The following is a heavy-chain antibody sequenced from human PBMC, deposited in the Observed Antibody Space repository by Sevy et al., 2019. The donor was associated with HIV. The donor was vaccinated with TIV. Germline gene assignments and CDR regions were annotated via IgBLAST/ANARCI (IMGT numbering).Heavy chain of an antibody. J-gene: IGHJ4*02. V-gene: IGHV3-23*01. Sequence: GGSLRLSCAASGFTFSSYAMSWVRQAPGKGLEWVSAISGNGGSTYYAHSVKGRFTISRDNSKNTLYLQMNSLRAEDTAVYYCAKSTRSITVIVVVTPLFDYWGQGTLVTVSS. D-gene: IGHD3-22*01. CDR1: GFTFSSYA. CDR2: ISGNGGST. CDR3: AKSTRSITVIVVVTPLFDY.